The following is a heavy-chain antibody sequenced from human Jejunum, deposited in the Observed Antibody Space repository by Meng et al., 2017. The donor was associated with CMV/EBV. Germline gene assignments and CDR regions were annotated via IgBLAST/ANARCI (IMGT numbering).Heavy chain of an antibody. J-gene: IGHJ6*02. Sequence: SYGMHWVRQAPGKGLEWVAFIRYDGSNKYYADSVKGRFTISRDNSKNTLYLQMNSLRAEDTAVYYCAKTETAMASNYYYYYGTDVWGQGTTVTVSS. D-gene: IGHD5-18*01. V-gene: IGHV3-30*02. CDR2: IRYDGSNK. CDR1: SYG. CDR3: AKTETAMASNYYYYYGTDV.